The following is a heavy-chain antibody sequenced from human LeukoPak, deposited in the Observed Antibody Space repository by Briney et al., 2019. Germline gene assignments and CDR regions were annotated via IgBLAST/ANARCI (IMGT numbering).Heavy chain of an antibody. V-gene: IGHV1-69*06. CDR3: ARVLMVYARTYYYYYYMDV. J-gene: IGHJ6*03. CDR2: IIPIFGTA. CDR1: GGTFSSYA. Sequence: ASVKVSCKASGGTFSSYAISWVRQAPGQGLEWMGGIIPIFGTANYAQKFQGRVTITADKSTSTAYMELSSLRSEDTAVYYCARVLMVYARTYYYYYYMDVWGKGTTVTASS. D-gene: IGHD2-8*01.